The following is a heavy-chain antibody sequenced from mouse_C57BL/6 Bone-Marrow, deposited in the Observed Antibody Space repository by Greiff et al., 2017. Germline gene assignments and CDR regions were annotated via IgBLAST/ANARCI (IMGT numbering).Heavy chain of an antibody. CDR2: ISYDGSN. J-gene: IGHJ3*01. V-gene: IGHV3-6*01. CDR1: GYSITSGYY. CDR3: ARDREGTYGNYDWFAY. Sequence: EVHLVESGPGLVKPSQSLSLTCSVTGYSITSGYYWNWIRQFPGNKLEWMGYISYDGSNNYNPSLKNRISITRDTSKNQFFLKLNAVTTEDTATYYCARDREGTYGNYDWFAYWGQGTLVTVSA. D-gene: IGHD2-10*02.